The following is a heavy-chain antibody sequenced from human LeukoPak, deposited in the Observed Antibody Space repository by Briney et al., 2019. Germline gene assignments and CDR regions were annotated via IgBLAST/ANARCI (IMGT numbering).Heavy chain of an antibody. CDR1: GGSFSGYY. Sequence: SETLSLTCAVYGGSFSGYYWSWIRQPPGKGLEWIGEINHSGSTNYNPSLKSRVTISVDTSKNLFSLKLNSVTAADTAVYYCARWESESDRGDFQHWGQGTLVTVSS. CDR3: ARWESESDRGDFQH. J-gene: IGHJ1*01. V-gene: IGHV4-34*01. CDR2: INHSGST. D-gene: IGHD1-26*01.